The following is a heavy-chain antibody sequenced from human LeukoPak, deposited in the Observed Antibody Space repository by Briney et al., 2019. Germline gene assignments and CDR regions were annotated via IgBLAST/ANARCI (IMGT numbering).Heavy chain of an antibody. CDR1: GFTFSSYE. J-gene: IGHJ4*02. CDR3: AKGDYYDLDY. CDR2: ITSGVGIT. V-gene: IGHV3-23*01. Sequence: GGSLRLSCAASGFTFSSYEMNWVRQAPGKGLEWVSIITSGVGITYYADSVKGRFTISRDNSRNTLYLQMNSLRAEDTAVYYCAKGDYYDLDYWGQGTLVTVSS. D-gene: IGHD3-22*01.